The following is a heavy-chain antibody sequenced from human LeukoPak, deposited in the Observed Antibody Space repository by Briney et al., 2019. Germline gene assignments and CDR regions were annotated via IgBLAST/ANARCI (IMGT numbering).Heavy chain of an antibody. V-gene: IGHV3-30*02. D-gene: IGHD6-19*01. CDR2: IRYDGSNK. CDR1: RFTFSSYG. CDR3: AKRRAVADYYYYYMDV. Sequence: GGSLRLSCAASRFTFSSYGMHWVRQAPGKGLEWVAFIRYDGSNKYYADSVKGRFTISRDNSKNTLYLQMNSLRAEDTAVYYCAKRRAVADYYYYYMDVWGKGTTVTVSS. J-gene: IGHJ6*03.